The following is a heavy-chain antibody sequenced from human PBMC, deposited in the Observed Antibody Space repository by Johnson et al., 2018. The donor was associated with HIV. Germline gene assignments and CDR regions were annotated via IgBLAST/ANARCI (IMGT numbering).Heavy chain of an antibody. CDR1: GFTFSDYY. Sequence: QVQLVESGGGLVQPGGSLRLSCAASGFTFSDYYMSWIRQAPGKGLEWISYISSSGSTIYYADSVKGRFTISRENAKNSLYLQMNSLRAEDTAGYYCAKEWNYYDSSGYFNACDIWGQGTMVTVSS. J-gene: IGHJ3*02. D-gene: IGHD3-22*01. CDR2: ISSSGSTI. CDR3: AKEWNYYDSSGYFNACDI. V-gene: IGHV3-11*04.